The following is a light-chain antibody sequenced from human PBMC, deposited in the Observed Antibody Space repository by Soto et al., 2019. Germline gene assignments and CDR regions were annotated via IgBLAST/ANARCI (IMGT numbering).Light chain of an antibody. CDR1: QGIRND. CDR3: LQDNNYPLT. Sequence: AIHMTQSPSSLSASVGDRVTITCRASQGIRNDLGWYQQKPGKAPKLLIYAASSVHSGVPSRFSGRGSSTDFTLTISLLQEEYFAYYCCLQDNNYPLTFGQGTKVDIK. J-gene: IGKJ1*01. CDR2: AAS. V-gene: IGKV1-6*01.